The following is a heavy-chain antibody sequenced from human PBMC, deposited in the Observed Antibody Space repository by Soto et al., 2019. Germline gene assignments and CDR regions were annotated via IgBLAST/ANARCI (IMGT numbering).Heavy chain of an antibody. CDR2: IWYDGSNK. J-gene: IGHJ6*02. V-gene: IGHV3-33*01. D-gene: IGHD3-10*01. CDR3: ARVMDYYGSGSYYRLGGYGMDV. CDR1: GFTFSSYG. Sequence: PVGSLRLSCAASGFTFSSYGMHWVRQAPGKGLEWVAVIWYDGSNKYYADSVKGRFTISRDNSKNTLYLQMNSLRAEDTAVYYCARVMDYYGSGSYYRLGGYGMDVWGQGTTVTVSS.